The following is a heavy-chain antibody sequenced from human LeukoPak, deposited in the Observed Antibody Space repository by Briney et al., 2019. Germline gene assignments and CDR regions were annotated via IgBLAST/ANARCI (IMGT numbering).Heavy chain of an antibody. D-gene: IGHD3-10*01. CDR3: ARVNYGSGSYYYYMDV. V-gene: IGHV4-59*01. CDR2: IYYSGST. J-gene: IGHJ6*03. Sequence: SDTLSLTCTVSGGSISSYYWSWIRQPPGKGLEWIGYIYYSGSTNYNPSLKSRVTISVDTSKNQFSLKLSSVTAADTAMYYCARVNYGSGSYYYYMDVWGKGTTVTISS. CDR1: GGSISSYY.